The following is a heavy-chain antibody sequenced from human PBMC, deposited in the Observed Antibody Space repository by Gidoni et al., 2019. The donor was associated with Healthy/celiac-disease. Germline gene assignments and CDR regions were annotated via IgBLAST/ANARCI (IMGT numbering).Heavy chain of an antibody. J-gene: IGHJ6*02. CDR3: ARVLTVVVAATHYYYGMDV. V-gene: IGHV1-18*01. D-gene: IGHD2-15*01. CDR1: GYPFTSYG. CDR2: ISAYNGNT. Sequence: QVQLVQSGAEVQKPGASVKVSCTASGYPFTSYGISWVRQAPGQGLEWMGWISAYNGNTNYAQKLQGRVTMTTDTSTSTAYMELRGLGSDDTAVYYCARVLTVVVAATHYYYGMDVWGQGTTVTVSS.